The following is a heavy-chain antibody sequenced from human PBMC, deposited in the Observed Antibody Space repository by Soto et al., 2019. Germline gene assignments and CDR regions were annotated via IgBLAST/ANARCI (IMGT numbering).Heavy chain of an antibody. CDR1: GFTFSSYG. CDR2: ISYDGSNK. Sequence: QVQLVESGGGVVQPGRSLRLSCAASGFTFSSYGMHWVRQAPGKGLEWVAVISYDGSNKYYADSVKGRFTISRDNSKNTLYLQMNSLRAEDTAVYYCAKASRPVWSGYCVGWFDPWGQGPLVTVSS. V-gene: IGHV3-30*18. J-gene: IGHJ5*02. CDR3: AKASRPVWSGYCVGWFDP. D-gene: IGHD3-3*01.